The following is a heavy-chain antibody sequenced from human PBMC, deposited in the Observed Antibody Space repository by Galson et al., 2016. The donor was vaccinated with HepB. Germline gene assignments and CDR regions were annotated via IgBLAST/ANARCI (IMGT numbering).Heavy chain of an antibody. Sequence: SLRLSCAASGFTLSSYEMNWVRQAPGKGLEWVGRTRNKANGYTREYAASVNGRLSISRDDSKNSLYLQMNSLRSEDTAVYYCARAAYCSGGACYHAFDHWGQGTPVTVSS. J-gene: IGHJ4*02. V-gene: IGHV3-72*01. CDR1: GFTLSSYE. D-gene: IGHD2-15*01. CDR3: ARAAYCSGGACYHAFDH. CDR2: TRNKANGYTR.